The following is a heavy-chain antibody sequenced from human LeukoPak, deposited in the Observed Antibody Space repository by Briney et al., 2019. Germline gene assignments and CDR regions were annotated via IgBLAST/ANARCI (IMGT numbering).Heavy chain of an antibody. CDR3: AKDAGSGQPNYFDY. D-gene: IGHD6-19*01. Sequence: GGSLRLSCAASGFTFDDYAMHWVRQAPGKGLEWVSGISWNSGSIGYADSVKGRFTISRDNAKNSLYLQMNSLRAEDTAVYYCAKDAGSGQPNYFDYWGQGALVTVSS. CDR2: ISWNSGSI. V-gene: IGHV3-9*01. CDR1: GFTFDDYA. J-gene: IGHJ4*02.